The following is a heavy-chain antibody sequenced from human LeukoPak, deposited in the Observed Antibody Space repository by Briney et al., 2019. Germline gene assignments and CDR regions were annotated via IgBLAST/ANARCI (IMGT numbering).Heavy chain of an antibody. CDR1: GGSISSRSYY. V-gene: IGHV4-39*01. J-gene: IGHJ6*03. CDR2: IYYSGST. CDR3: ARLSVDIVVVPAAHYYYYYYMDV. Sequence: SETLSLTCTVSGGSISSRSYYWGWIRQPPGKGLEWIGSIYYSGSTYYNPSLKSRVTISVDTSKNQFSLKLSSVTAADTAVYYCARLSVDIVVVPAAHYYYYYYMDVWGKGTTVTVSS. D-gene: IGHD2-2*03.